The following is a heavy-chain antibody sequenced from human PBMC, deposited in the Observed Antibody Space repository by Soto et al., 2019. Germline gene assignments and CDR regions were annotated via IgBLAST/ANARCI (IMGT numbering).Heavy chain of an antibody. V-gene: IGHV3-7*01. CDR3: ARDIWSSTYYYGSGSSPDAFDI. D-gene: IGHD3-10*01. Sequence: GGSLRLSCAASGFTFSSYWMSWVRQAPGKGLEWVANIKQDGSEKYYVDSVKGRFTISRDNAKNSLYLQMNSLRAEDTAVYYCARDIWSSTYYYGSGSSPDAFDIWGQGTMVTVSS. CDR1: GFTFSSYW. CDR2: IKQDGSEK. J-gene: IGHJ3*02.